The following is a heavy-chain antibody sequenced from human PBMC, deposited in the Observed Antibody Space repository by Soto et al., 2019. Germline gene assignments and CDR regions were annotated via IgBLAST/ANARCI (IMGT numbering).Heavy chain of an antibody. V-gene: IGHV3-74*01. J-gene: IGHJ3*01. CDR3: ASGDRGAFDL. CDR1: GFTFDYYW. CDR2: IYSDGTST. Sequence: EVQLVESGGGLVQPGESLRLSCAASGFTFDYYWMHWVRQAPGKGLVWVSRIYSDGTSTTYADSVKGRFTISRDNAKNTGSLQLNSLRADDTAVYSCASGDRGAFDLGGQGTVVTVSS. D-gene: IGHD3-10*01.